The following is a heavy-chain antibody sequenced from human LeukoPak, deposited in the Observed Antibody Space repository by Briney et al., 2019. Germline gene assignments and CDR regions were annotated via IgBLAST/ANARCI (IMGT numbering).Heavy chain of an antibody. CDR2: IFSNDEK. J-gene: IGHJ3*02. CDR1: GFSLNNTTMG. V-gene: IGHV2-26*01. D-gene: IGHD3-22*01. Sequence: SGPMLVNPTETLTLTCTVSGFSLNNTTMGVSWIRQPPGKALEWLAHIFSNDEKSKRKSLKNRVTISKDTSKSQVVLTMTNMDPADTATYYCARIATLSYDSSGYPTDAFDIWGQGTLVTVSS. CDR3: ARIATLSYDSSGYPTDAFDI.